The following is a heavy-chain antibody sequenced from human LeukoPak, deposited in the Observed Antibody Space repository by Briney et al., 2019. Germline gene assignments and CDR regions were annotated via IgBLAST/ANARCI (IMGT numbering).Heavy chain of an antibody. CDR3: AKGLALYGGYVGWFDP. CDR1: GFTFSSYG. Sequence: GGSLRLSFAASGFTFSSYGMSWVRQAPGKGLEWVSAISGSGGSTYYADSVKGRFTISRDNSKNTLYLQMNSLRAEDTAVYYCAKGLALYGGYVGWFDPWGQGTLVTVSS. J-gene: IGHJ5*02. V-gene: IGHV3-23*01. D-gene: IGHD5-12*01. CDR2: ISGSGGST.